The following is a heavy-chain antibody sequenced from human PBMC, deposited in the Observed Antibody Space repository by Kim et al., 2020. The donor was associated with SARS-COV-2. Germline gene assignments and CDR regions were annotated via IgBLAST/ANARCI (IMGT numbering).Heavy chain of an antibody. D-gene: IGHD6-19*01. CDR3: ARSGWTLRGDRHY. Sequence: ASVKVSCKASGYTFTSYAMHWVRQAPGQRLEWMGWINAGNGNTKYSQKFQGRVTITRDTSASTAYMELSSLRSEDTAVYYCARSGWTLRGDRHYWGQGTLVTVSS. CDR1: GYTFTSYA. V-gene: IGHV1-3*01. CDR2: INAGNGNT. J-gene: IGHJ4*02.